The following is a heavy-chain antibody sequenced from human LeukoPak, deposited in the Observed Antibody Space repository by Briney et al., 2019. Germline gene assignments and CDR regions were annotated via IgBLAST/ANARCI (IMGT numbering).Heavy chain of an antibody. D-gene: IGHD3-16*01. V-gene: IGHV4-38-2*02. CDR3: SAPVGENWFDP. J-gene: IGHJ5*02. CDR2: IYHSGST. CDR1: GYSISSGYY. Sequence: PSETLSLTCTVSGYSISSGYYWGWIRQPPGKGLEWIGSIYHSGSTYYNPSLKSRVTISVDTSKNQFSLKLSSVTAADTAVYYCSAPVGENWFDPWGQGTLVTVSS.